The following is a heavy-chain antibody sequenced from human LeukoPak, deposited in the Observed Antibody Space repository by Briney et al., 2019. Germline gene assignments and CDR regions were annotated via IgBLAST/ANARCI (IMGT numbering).Heavy chain of an antibody. Sequence: ASVKVSCKASGYTFTSYDINWVRQATGQGLEWMGWMNPNSGNTGYAQKFQGRVTMTRNTSISTAYMELSSLRSEDTAVYYCARHNYGSGSYLSNYYYYYGMDVWGQGTTVTVSS. J-gene: IGHJ6*02. CDR1: GYTFTSYD. CDR2: MNPNSGNT. D-gene: IGHD3-10*01. V-gene: IGHV1-8*01. CDR3: ARHNYGSGSYLSNYYYYYGMDV.